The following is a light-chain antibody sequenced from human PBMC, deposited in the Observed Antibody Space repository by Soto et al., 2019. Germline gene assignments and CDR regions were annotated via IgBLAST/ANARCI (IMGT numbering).Light chain of an antibody. V-gene: IGLV2-8*01. CDR3: SSYAGSNNVV. CDR2: EVS. CDR1: SSDVGGYNY. Sequence: QSALTQPPSASGSPGQSVTISCNGTSSDVGGYNYVSWYQQHPGKAPKLMIYEVSKRPSGVPDRFSGSKSGNTASLTVSGHQAEDEADYYCSSYAGSNNVVFGGGPKLTVL. J-gene: IGLJ2*01.